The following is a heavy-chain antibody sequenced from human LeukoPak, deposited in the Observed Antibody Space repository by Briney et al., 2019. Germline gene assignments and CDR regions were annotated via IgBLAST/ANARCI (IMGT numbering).Heavy chain of an antibody. CDR3: ARDPYSGSYWNYYYYYMDV. CDR2: ITSSSTYM. V-gene: IGHV3-21*01. CDR1: GFTFSRYA. D-gene: IGHD1-26*01. Sequence: GGSLRLSCAASGFTFSRYAMHWVRQGPGKGLEWVSSITSSSTYMYYADSVKGRFTISRDNARNSLYLQMNSLRAEDTAVYYCARDPYSGSYWNYYYYYMDVWGKGTTVTISS. J-gene: IGHJ6*03.